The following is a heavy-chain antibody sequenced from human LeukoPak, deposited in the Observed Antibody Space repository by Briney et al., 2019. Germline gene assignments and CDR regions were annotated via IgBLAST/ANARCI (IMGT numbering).Heavy chain of an antibody. D-gene: IGHD3-3*01. CDR1: GGSISSSSYY. Sequence: PSETLSLTCTVSGGSISSSSYYWGWIRQPPGKGLEWIGSIYYSGSTYYNPSLKSRVTISVDTSKNQFSLKLSSVTAADTAVYYCARDHRLRFLEWFFDYWGQGTLVTVSS. V-gene: IGHV4-39*07. CDR2: IYYSGST. CDR3: ARDHRLRFLEWFFDY. J-gene: IGHJ4*02.